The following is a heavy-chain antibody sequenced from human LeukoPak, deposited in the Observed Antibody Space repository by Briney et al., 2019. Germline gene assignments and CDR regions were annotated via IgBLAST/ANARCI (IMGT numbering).Heavy chain of an antibody. J-gene: IGHJ4*02. CDR3: ARGFLGSVGASLDY. Sequence: PSETLSLTCTVSGGSISSYYWSWIRQPPGKGLEWIGYIYYSGSTNYNPSLKSRVTISVDTSKNQFSLKLSSVTAADTTVYYCARGFLGSVGASLDYWGQGTLGTVSS. CDR1: GGSISSYY. CDR2: IYYSGST. V-gene: IGHV4-59*12. D-gene: IGHD3-3*01.